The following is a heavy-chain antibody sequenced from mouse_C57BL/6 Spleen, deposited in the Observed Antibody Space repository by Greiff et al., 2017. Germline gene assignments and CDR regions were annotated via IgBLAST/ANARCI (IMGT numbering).Heavy chain of an antibody. CDR2: IYPSDSET. CDR3: ARGGDYLDY. Sequence: QVQLKQPGAELVRPGSSVKLSCKASGYTFTSYWMEWVKQRPGQGLEWIGNIYPSDSETHYNQKFKDKATLTVDKSSSTAYMQLSSLTSEDSAVYYCARGGDYLDYWGQGTTLTVSS. J-gene: IGHJ2*01. D-gene: IGHD2-4*01. CDR1: GYTFTSYW. V-gene: IGHV1-61*01.